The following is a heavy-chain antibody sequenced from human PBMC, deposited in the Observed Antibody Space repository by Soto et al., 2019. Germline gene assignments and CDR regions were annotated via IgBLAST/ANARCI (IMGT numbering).Heavy chain of an antibody. CDR3: ARDSSYGDYESDYYYYYGMDV. Sequence: SETLSLTCAVSGGSISSGGYSWSWIRQPPGKGLEWIGYIYHSGSTYYNPSLKSRVTISVDRSKNQFSLKLSSVTAADTAVYYCARDSSYGDYESDYYYYYGMDVWGQGTTVTVSS. V-gene: IGHV4-30-2*01. J-gene: IGHJ6*02. D-gene: IGHD4-17*01. CDR1: GGSISSGGYS. CDR2: IYHSGST.